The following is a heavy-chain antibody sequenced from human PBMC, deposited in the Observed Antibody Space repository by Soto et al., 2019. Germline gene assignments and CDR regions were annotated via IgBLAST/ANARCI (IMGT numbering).Heavy chain of an antibody. CDR2: MNPNSGRT. V-gene: IGHV1-8*02. J-gene: IGHJ4*02. CDR3: STWGRNGWYTGFF. Sequence: QVQLVQSGAEVRKPGASVKVSCKTSGYTFTDYDINWVRQAAGQGLEWVGRMNPNSGRTDYAQKLDGRVTMTRDISISTAYMELSSLGYDDSAGYLCSTWGRNGWYTGFFWGQGTLVTVSS. D-gene: IGHD6-19*01. CDR1: GYTFTDYD.